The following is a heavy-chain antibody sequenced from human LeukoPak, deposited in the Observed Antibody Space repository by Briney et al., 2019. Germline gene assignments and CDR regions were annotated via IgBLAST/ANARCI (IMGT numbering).Heavy chain of an antibody. J-gene: IGHJ4*02. V-gene: IGHV1-2*02. CDR1: GFTFTDHY. CDR2: IGPHSTFT. D-gene: IGHD2/OR15-2a*01. CDR3: VREGEGPLSKDFDY. Sequence: ASVKVSCKSTGFTFTDHYIHWVRQGPGQGLEWMGYIGPHSTFTSSPQEFQGRVTMTRDASMSTAYMELTRLTSDDTAVYYCVREGEGPLSKDFDYWGQGTLVTVSS.